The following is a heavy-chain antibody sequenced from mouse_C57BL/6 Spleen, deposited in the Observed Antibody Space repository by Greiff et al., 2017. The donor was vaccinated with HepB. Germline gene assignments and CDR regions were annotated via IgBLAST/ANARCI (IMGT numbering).Heavy chain of an antibody. D-gene: IGHD2-3*01. Sequence: VQLQQSGAELVKPGASVKISCKASGYAFSSYWMNWVKQRPGKGLEWIGQIYPGDGDTNYNGKFKGKATLTADKSSSTAYMQLSSLTSEDSAVYFGARLNIYDGYYMDYWGQGTTLTVSS. J-gene: IGHJ2*01. CDR3: ARLNIYDGYYMDY. V-gene: IGHV1-80*01. CDR1: GYAFSSYW. CDR2: IYPGDGDT.